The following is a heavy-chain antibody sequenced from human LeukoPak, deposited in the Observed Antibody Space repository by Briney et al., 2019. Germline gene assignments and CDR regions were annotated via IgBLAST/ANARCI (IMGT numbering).Heavy chain of an antibody. D-gene: IGHD1-26*01. J-gene: IGHJ4*02. CDR3: ARNASDSGTSYFDY. Sequence: PSETLSLTCTVSGGSISIGTYYWGWVRQPPGKGLEWIGSIYYSGSTSYNPSLKSRVTISVDTSKNQFSLKLDSVTAADTAVYYCARNASDSGTSYFDYWGQGTLVTVSS. V-gene: IGHV4-39*01. CDR2: IYYSGST. CDR1: GGSISIGTYY.